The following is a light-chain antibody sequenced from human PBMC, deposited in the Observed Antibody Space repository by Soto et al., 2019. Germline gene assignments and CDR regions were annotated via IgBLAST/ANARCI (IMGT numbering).Light chain of an antibody. CDR2: AAS. Sequence: DIQMTQSPSSLSASVGDRVTITCRASQTIIRYLNWYQQKPGRAPNLLIYAASSLHTGVPSRFSASGSGTEFTLTISSLQPEDSATYYCQQSYSTLFTFGPGTSVEIK. CDR1: QTIIRY. J-gene: IGKJ3*01. CDR3: QQSYSTLFT. V-gene: IGKV1-39*01.